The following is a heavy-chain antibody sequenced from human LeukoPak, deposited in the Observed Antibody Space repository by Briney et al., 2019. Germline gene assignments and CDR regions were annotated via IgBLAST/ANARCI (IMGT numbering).Heavy chain of an antibody. V-gene: IGHV3-33*01. CDR2: IWYDGSNK. CDR3: ARDPRGITGPFDY. Sequence: GGSLRLSCAASGFTFSSYGMHWVRQAPGKGLEWVAVIWYDGSNKYYADSVKGRFTISRDNSKNTLYLQMNSLRAEDTAVYYCARDPRGITGPFDYWGQGTLVTVSS. D-gene: IGHD3-16*01. J-gene: IGHJ4*02. CDR1: GFTFSSYG.